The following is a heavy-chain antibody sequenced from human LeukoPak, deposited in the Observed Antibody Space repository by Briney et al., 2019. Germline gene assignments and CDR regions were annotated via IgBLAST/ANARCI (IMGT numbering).Heavy chain of an antibody. Sequence: GGSLRLSCAASGFTFSSYSMNWVRQAPGKGLEWISYISSSSNTIYYADSVKGRFTISRDNAKNSLYLQMNSLRAEDTAVYYCASDAGARAFDIWGQGTMVTVSS. CDR3: ASDAGARAFDI. CDR2: ISSSSNTI. J-gene: IGHJ3*02. CDR1: GFTFSSYS. D-gene: IGHD2-8*02. V-gene: IGHV3-48*01.